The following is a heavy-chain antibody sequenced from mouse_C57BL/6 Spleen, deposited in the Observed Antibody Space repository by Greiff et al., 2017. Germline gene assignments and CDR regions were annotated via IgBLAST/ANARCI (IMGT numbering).Heavy chain of an antibody. Sequence: VQLQQSGPELVKPGASVKISCKASGYTFTDYYMNWVKQSHGKSLEWIGDINPNNGGTSYNQKFKGKATLTVDKSSSTAYMELRSLTSEDSAVYYCARYHYYGSSPDYFDYWGQGTTLTVSS. CDR3: ARYHYYGSSPDYFDY. V-gene: IGHV1-26*01. D-gene: IGHD1-1*01. CDR2: INPNNGGT. CDR1: GYTFTDYY. J-gene: IGHJ2*01.